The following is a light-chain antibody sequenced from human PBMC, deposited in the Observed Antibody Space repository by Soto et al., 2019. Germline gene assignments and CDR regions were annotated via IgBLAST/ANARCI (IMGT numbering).Light chain of an antibody. J-gene: IGKJ4*01. CDR2: HAS. V-gene: IGKV3-15*01. CDR1: ESVSNN. Sequence: EIVMTQSPATLSVSPGERATLSCRASESVSNNLAWYQQKFGQAPRLLIYHASTRATGIPARFSGSGSGTELTLTIGSLQSEDFALYCCQQYNEWPLTFGGGTKVEIK. CDR3: QQYNEWPLT.